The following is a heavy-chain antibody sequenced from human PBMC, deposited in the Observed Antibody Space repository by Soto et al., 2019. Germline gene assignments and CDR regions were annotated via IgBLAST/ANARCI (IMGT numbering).Heavy chain of an antibody. J-gene: IGHJ4*02. D-gene: IGHD4-17*01. CDR2: IKQDRSVK. Sequence: GGSLRLSCVTSGFPFSDYWLSWVRQAPGKGLEWVAIIKQDRSVKYYLDSVKGRFTISRDNAKNSLYLQMNSLRAEDTAVYYCARDLNYGLFDYWGRGTLVTVSS. CDR1: GFPFSDYW. CDR3: ARDLNYGLFDY. V-gene: IGHV3-7*01.